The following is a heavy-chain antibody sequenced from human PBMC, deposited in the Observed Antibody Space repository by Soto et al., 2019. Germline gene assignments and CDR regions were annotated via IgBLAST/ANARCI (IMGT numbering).Heavy chain of an antibody. CDR3: ARDGGSYYFSALKGQPTFDY. D-gene: IGHD1-26*01. V-gene: IGHV1-18*01. CDR2: ISAYNGNT. CDR1: GYTFTSYG. Sequence: ASVKVSCKASGYTFTSYGISWVRQAPGQGLEWMGWISAYNGNTNYAQKLQGRVTMTTDTSTSTAYMELRSLRSDDTAVYYCARDGGSYYFSALKGQPTFDYSGQATLVTVSS. J-gene: IGHJ4*02.